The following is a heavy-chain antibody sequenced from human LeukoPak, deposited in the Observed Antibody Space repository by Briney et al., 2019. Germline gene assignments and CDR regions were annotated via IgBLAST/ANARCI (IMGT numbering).Heavy chain of an antibody. CDR1: GGSISSSSYY. CDR3: ARSVGAFDI. Sequence: PSETLSLTCTVSGGSISSSSYYWGWIRQPPGKGLEWIGSIYYSGSTYYNPSLKSRVTLSVDTSKDQFSLKLSSVTAADTAVYYCARSVGAFDIWGQGTMVTVSS. V-gene: IGHV4-39*01. J-gene: IGHJ3*02. D-gene: IGHD1-26*01. CDR2: IYYSGST.